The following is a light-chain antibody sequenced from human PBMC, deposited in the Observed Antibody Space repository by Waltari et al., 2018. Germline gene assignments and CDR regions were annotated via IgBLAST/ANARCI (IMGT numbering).Light chain of an antibody. V-gene: IGKV1-39*01. J-gene: IGKJ4*01. Sequence: DIQMTQSPSSLSASVGDRVTSTCRTSQSINNFLNWYQQKPGKAPKLLIYAASNLRSGVPSRLSGSASGADCTHTISTPQPDAFATYYCQQSYSIPPTFGGGTKVEIQ. CDR2: AAS. CDR1: QSINNF. CDR3: QQSYSIPPT.